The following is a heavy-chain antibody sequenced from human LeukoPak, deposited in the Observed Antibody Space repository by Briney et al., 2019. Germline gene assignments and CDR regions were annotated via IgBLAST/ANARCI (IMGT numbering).Heavy chain of an antibody. D-gene: IGHD5-18*01. CDR1: GGSFSGYY. Sequence: SETLSLTCAVYGGSFSGYYWSWIRQPPGKGLEWIGEINHSGSTNYNPSLKSRVTISVDTSKNQFSLKLSSVTAADTAVYYCARRGEGVDTVDPWGQGTLVTVSS. CDR3: ARRGEGVDTVDP. J-gene: IGHJ5*02. CDR2: INHSGST. V-gene: IGHV4-34*01.